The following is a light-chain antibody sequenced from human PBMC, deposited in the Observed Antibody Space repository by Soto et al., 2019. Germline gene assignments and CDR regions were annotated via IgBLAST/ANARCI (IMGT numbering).Light chain of an antibody. V-gene: IGKV4-1*01. CDR3: QQYYSTPWT. CDR1: QSVLSSSNNKNY. Sequence: DFVMTQSPDSLAVSLGERAAINCKSSQSVLSSSNNKNYLAWFQQKPGQPPKLLIYWASTRESGVPDRFSGSGSGTDFTLTISSLQAEDVAVYYCQQYYSTPWTFGQATTVEIK. J-gene: IGKJ1*01. CDR2: WAS.